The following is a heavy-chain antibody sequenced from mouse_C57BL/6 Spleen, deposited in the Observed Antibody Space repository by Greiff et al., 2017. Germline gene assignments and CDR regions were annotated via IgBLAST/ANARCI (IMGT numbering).Heavy chain of an antibody. CDR1: GYAFSSSW. CDR3: ARSGIVTPYFDY. J-gene: IGHJ2*01. CDR2: IYPGDGDT. Sequence: VQLQQSGPELVKPGASVKISCKASGYAFSSSWMNWVKQRPGKGLEWIGRIYPGDGDTNYNGKFKGKATLTADKSSSTAYMQLSSLTSEDSAVYFCARSGIVTPYFDYWGQGTTLTVSS. V-gene: IGHV1-82*01. D-gene: IGHD2-5*01.